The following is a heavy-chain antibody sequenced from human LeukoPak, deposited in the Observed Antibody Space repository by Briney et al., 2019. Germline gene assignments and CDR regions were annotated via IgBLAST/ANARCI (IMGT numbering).Heavy chain of an antibody. CDR2: ITSSSSYI. CDR1: GFTLSSYS. CDR3: AREGDGYNSPIDY. V-gene: IGHV3-21*01. D-gene: IGHD5-24*01. Sequence: GGSLRLSCAASGFTLSSYSMNWVRQAPGKGLEWVSSITSSSSYIYYADSVKGRFTISRDNARNSVYLQMNSLRAEDTAVYYCAREGDGYNSPIDYWGQGTPVTVSS. J-gene: IGHJ4*02.